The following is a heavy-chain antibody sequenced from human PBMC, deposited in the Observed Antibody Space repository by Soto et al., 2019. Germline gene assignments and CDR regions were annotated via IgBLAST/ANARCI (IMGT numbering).Heavy chain of an antibody. Sequence: QVQLVQSGAEVKKPGASVKVSCEASGYTFTTYGISWVRQAPGQGLEWMGWISPYNGNTNYAQKFQGRVTLTTDTSTTTAYMDVRSLRSDDTAVHYCARGAPTWTYGMDVWGQGTTVTVSS. CDR1: GYTFTTYG. D-gene: IGHD3-16*01. CDR2: ISPYNGNT. V-gene: IGHV1-18*01. J-gene: IGHJ6*02. CDR3: ARGAPTWTYGMDV.